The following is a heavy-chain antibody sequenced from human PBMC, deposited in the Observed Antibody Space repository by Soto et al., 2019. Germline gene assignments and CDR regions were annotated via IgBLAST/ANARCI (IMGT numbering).Heavy chain of an antibody. V-gene: IGHV3-23*01. CDR3: AKDPALEQWLVRVPDFDY. J-gene: IGHJ4*02. D-gene: IGHD6-19*01. CDR2: ASGSGGTT. Sequence: EVQLLESGGDLVQPGGSLRLSCTASGFTFSSYAMSWVRQAPGKGLEWVSTASGSGGTTYYADSVKGRLTTSRDNSKNTLYLHMKNLRAEDTAVYYCAKDPALEQWLVRVPDFDYWGQGTLVTVSS. CDR1: GFTFSSYA.